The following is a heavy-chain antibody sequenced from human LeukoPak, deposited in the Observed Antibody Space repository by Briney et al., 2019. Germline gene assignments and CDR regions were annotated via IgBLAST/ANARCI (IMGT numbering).Heavy chain of an antibody. V-gene: IGHV3-15*01. CDR2: IKSKTDGGTT. J-gene: IGHJ4*02. CDR1: GFTFSNAW. D-gene: IGHD2-15*01. CDR3: TTDAVV. Sequence: GGSLRLSCAASGFTFSNAWMSWVRQAPGKGLEWVDRIKSKTDGGTTDYAAPVKGRFTISRDDSKNTLYLQMNSLKTEDTAVYYCTTDAVVWGQGTLVTVSS.